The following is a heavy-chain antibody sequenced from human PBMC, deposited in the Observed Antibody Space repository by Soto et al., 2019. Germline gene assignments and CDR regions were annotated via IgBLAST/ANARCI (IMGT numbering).Heavy chain of an antibody. V-gene: IGHV4-39*01. Sequence: QLQLQESGPGLVKPSETVSLTCTVSGDSLSRSTYYWGWIRQPPGKGLEWIGTIYYTGSTYYNPSLKSRVAISVYTSNNQCSLKLNSVTAADTAVYYCARLGGSSLYYFDYWGPGTLVTVSS. J-gene: IGHJ4*02. CDR2: IYYTGST. CDR1: GDSLSRSTYY. D-gene: IGHD2-15*01. CDR3: ARLGGSSLYYFDY.